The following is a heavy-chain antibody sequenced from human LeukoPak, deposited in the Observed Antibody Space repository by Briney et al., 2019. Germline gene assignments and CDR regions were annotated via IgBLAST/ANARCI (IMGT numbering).Heavy chain of an antibody. Sequence: GGSLRLSCAASGFTVSSNYMSWVRQAPGKGLEWVSVIYSGGSTYYADSVKGRFTISRDNSKNTLYLQMNSLRAEDTAVYYCATITTVAGTTMSDYWGQGTLVTVSS. CDR3: ATITTVAGTTMSDY. D-gene: IGHD6-19*01. CDR2: IYSGGST. CDR1: GFTVSSNY. V-gene: IGHV3-66*01. J-gene: IGHJ4*02.